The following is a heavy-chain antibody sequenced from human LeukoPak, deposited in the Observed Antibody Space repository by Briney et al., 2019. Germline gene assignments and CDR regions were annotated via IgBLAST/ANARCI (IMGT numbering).Heavy chain of an antibody. D-gene: IGHD3-9*01. CDR3: ARDRVLRYFDWLSGNDAFDI. Sequence: SETLSLTCTVSGGSISSYYWSWIRQPAGKGLEWIGRIYTSGSTNYNTSLKRRGNISVDKSKKKFSLKLSSVTAADTAVYYCARDRVLRYFDWLSGNDAFDIWGQGTMVTVSS. CDR1: GGSISSYY. CDR2: IYTSGST. J-gene: IGHJ3*02. V-gene: IGHV4-4*07.